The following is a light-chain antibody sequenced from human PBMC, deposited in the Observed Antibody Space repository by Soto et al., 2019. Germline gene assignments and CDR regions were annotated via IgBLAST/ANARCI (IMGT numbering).Light chain of an antibody. CDR2: GAS. CDR3: QQSFTKLLA. V-gene: IGKV1-39*01. Sequence: DIQMTQSPSSLSASVGDRVTITCRASQSINRFLNWYQLKPGKAPKLLIYGASSLQSGVPSRFSGSGYGTDFTLCISSLQADDFATYYCQQSFTKLLAFGGGTKVDLK. J-gene: IGKJ4*01. CDR1: QSINRF.